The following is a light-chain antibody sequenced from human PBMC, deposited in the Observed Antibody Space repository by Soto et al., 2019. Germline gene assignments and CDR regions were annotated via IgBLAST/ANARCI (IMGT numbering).Light chain of an antibody. Sequence: QSVLTQPRSASGTPGQRVTISYSGSSSNIGSNTVNWYQQLPGTAPKLLIYSNNQRPSGVPDRFSGSKSGTSASLAISGLQSEDEADYYCAAWDDSLNGYVFGTGTKV. J-gene: IGLJ1*01. CDR2: SNN. V-gene: IGLV1-44*01. CDR1: SSNIGSNT. CDR3: AAWDDSLNGYV.